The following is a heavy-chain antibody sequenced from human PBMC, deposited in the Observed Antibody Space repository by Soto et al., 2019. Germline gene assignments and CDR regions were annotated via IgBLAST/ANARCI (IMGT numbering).Heavy chain of an antibody. J-gene: IGHJ5*02. Sequence: QVQLVQSGAEVKKPGSSVKVSCKASGGTFSSYTISWVRQAPGQGLEWMGRIIPILGIANYAQKFQGRVTITADKSTSTAYMELSSLRSEDTAVYYCARDLHDYGGKRYWFDPWGQGTLVTVSS. CDR2: IIPILGIA. V-gene: IGHV1-69*08. CDR1: GGTFSSYT. D-gene: IGHD4-17*01. CDR3: ARDLHDYGGKRYWFDP.